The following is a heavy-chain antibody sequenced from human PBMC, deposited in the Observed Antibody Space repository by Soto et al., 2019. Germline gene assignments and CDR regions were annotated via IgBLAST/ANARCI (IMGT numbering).Heavy chain of an antibody. CDR1: GYNFTSYC. V-gene: IGHV1-18*01. J-gene: IGHJ5*02. CDR2: ISAYNGNT. Sequence: ALVKVSCKASGYNFTSYCFSWVRQDPGQGIEWMGWISAYNGNTNYAQRLQGRVTMTTDTATSTAYMELRSVSSDDTAVYYCARDHIPMIVGVPAFDPWGEGTLVTVS. CDR3: ARDHIPMIVGVPAFDP. D-gene: IGHD3-22*01.